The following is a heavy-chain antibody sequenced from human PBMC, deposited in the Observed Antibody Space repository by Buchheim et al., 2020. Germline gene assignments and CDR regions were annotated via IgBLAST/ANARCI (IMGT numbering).Heavy chain of an antibody. D-gene: IGHD3-10*01. CDR3: ARDWFREWAPCGMDV. Sequence: EVQLVESGGGLVKPGGSLRLSCAASGFTFSSYSMNWVRQAPGKGLEWVSSISSSSSYIYYADSVKGRFTISRDNAKNSLYLQMNSLRAEDTAVYYCARDWFREWAPCGMDVWGQGTT. CDR1: GFTFSSYS. J-gene: IGHJ6*02. V-gene: IGHV3-21*01. CDR2: ISSSSSYI.